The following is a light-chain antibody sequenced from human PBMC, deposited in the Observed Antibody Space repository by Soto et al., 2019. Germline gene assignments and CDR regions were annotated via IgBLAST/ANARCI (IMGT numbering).Light chain of an antibody. J-gene: IGKJ4*01. Sequence: EIVLTQSPGTLSLSPGERATLSCRASQSISSSYLAWYQQKPGQAPRLLIYGVSSRATGIPDRFSGSGSGTDFTLTISRLEPEDVAVYYCQQYGSSPRTFGGGTKVEIK. CDR3: QQYGSSPRT. V-gene: IGKV3-20*01. CDR1: QSISSSY. CDR2: GVS.